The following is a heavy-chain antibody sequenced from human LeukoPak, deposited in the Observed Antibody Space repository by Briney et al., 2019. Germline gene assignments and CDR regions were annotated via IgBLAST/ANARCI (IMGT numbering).Heavy chain of an antibody. J-gene: IGHJ6*03. CDR3: AKSGGYNAGTGYYYYYLDG. CDR1: GGSISSSSYY. Sequence: SETLSLTCTVSGGSISSSSYYWGWIRQPPGKGLEWIGSIYYSGSTYYNPSLKSRVTISVDTSKNQFSLKLSSVTAADTAVYYCAKSGGYNAGTGYYYYYLDGWGKGTTVTVSS. D-gene: IGHD6-13*01. CDR2: IYYSGST. V-gene: IGHV4-39*01.